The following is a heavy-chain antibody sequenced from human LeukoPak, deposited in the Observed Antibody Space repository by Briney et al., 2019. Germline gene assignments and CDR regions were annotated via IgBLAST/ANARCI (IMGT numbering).Heavy chain of an antibody. CDR3: AKDQMVGQWPTNFDY. CDR1: GFTFSTYW. D-gene: IGHD6-19*01. Sequence: GGSLRLSCAASGFTFSTYWMNWVRQAPGKGLEWVANIKQDGSETYYMDSVKGRFTISRDNAKNSLYLQMNSLRAEDTAVYYCAKDQMVGQWPTNFDYWGQGTLVTVSS. CDR2: IKQDGSET. J-gene: IGHJ4*02. V-gene: IGHV3-7*01.